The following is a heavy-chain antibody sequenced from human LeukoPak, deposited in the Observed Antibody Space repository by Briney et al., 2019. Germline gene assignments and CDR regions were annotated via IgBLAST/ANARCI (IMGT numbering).Heavy chain of an antibody. CDR3: ARDRDDDYGSGSYPTGYMDV. D-gene: IGHD3-10*01. V-gene: IGHV1-18*01. Sequence: GASVKVSCKASGYTFTSYGISWVRQAPGQGLEWMGWISAYNGNTNYAQKLQGRVTMTTDTSTSTAYMELRSLRSEDTAVYYCARDRDDDYGSGSYPTGYMDVWGKGTTVTVSS. J-gene: IGHJ6*03. CDR2: ISAYNGNT. CDR1: GYTFTSYG.